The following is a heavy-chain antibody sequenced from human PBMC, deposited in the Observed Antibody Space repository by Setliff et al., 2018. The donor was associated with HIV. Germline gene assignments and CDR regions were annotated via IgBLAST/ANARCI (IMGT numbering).Heavy chain of an antibody. CDR3: ATGGLSRWLVRGDAFDY. CDR2: IYYSGST. J-gene: IGHJ4*02. Sequence: SETLSLTCTVSGGSISSSSYYWGWIRQPPGKGLEWIGSIYYSGSTYYNPSLKSRVTISVDTSKNQFSLKLSSVTAADTAVYYCATGGLSRWLVRGDAFDYWGQGTLVTVSS. V-gene: IGHV4-39*01. CDR1: GGSISSSSYY. D-gene: IGHD6-19*01.